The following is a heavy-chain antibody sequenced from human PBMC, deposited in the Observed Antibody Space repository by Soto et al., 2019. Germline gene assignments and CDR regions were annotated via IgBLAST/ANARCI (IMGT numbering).Heavy chain of an antibody. Sequence: GGSLRLSCAASGFTFTNYVMSWVRQAPGKGLEWVSVISGSGSSTYYADSVKGRFTISRDNSKNTLYLQMNSLRAEDTAVYYCAKKSLGTYFDYWGQVTLVTSPQ. V-gene: IGHV3-23*01. CDR2: ISGSGSST. CDR1: GFTFTNYV. J-gene: IGHJ4*02. CDR3: AKKSLGTYFDY. D-gene: IGHD7-27*01.